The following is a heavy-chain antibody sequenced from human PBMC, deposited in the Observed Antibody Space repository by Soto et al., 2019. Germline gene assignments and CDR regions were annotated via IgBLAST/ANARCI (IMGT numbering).Heavy chain of an antibody. Sequence: ASVKVSCKASGGTFSSYAISWVRQAHGQGLEWMGGIIPIFGTANYAQKFQGRVTITADESTSTAYMELSSLRSEDTAVYYCARRDGYNLRSYDAFDIWGQGTMVTVSS. CDR3: ARRDGYNLRSYDAFDI. CDR2: IIPIFGTA. V-gene: IGHV1-69*13. CDR1: GGTFSSYA. D-gene: IGHD5-12*01. J-gene: IGHJ3*02.